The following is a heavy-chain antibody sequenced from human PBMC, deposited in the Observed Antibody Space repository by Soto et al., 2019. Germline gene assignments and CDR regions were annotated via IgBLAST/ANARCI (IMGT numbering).Heavy chain of an antibody. CDR3: ARGYYDFWSGSQPFDY. J-gene: IGHJ4*02. CDR2: IYHSGST. CDR1: GYSISSGYY. Sequence: NPSETLSLTCAVSGYSISSGYYWGWIRQPPGKGLEWIGSIYHSGSTYYNPSLKSRVTISVDTSKNQFSLKLSSVTAADTAVYYCARGYYDFWSGSQPFDYWGQGTLVTVSS. D-gene: IGHD3-3*01. V-gene: IGHV4-38-2*01.